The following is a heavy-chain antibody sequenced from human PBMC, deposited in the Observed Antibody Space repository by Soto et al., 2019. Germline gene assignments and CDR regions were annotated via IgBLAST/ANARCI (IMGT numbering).Heavy chain of an antibody. V-gene: IGHV3-15*01. J-gene: IGHJ4*02. D-gene: IGHD4-17*01. CDR3: TTVPLRWTWSFDY. Sequence: VTLSLTWTVSGGTISSYYWSWIRQPPGKGLEWVGRIKSKTDGGTTDYAAPVKGRFTISRDDSKNTLYLQMNSLKTEYTAVYYCTTVPLRWTWSFDYWGQGTLVTVSS. CDR1: GGTISSYY. CDR2: IKSKTDGGTT.